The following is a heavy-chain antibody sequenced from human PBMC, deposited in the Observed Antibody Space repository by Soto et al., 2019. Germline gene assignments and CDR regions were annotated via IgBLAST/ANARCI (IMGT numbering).Heavy chain of an antibody. CDR2: ISYDGSNK. CDR1: EFSFSSYG. CDR3: VAGQYFFDY. Sequence: PGGSLRLSCAASEFSFSSYGMQWVRQAPGKGLEWVAVISYDGSNKYYADSVKDRFTISRDNSKKTLYLQMNSLRADDTAVYYCVAGQYFFDYCGQGTLVTVSS. V-gene: IGHV3-30*03. D-gene: IGHD6-19*01. J-gene: IGHJ4*02.